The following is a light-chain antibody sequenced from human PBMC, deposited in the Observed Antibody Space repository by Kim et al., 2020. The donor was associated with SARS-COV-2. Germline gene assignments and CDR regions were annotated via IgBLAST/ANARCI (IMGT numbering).Light chain of an antibody. CDR1: ETVYSN. CDR2: DAS. V-gene: IGKV3-15*01. J-gene: IGKJ4*01. Sequence: VSPGERAALSCRASETVYSNLAWYQQKPGQPPRLLMYDASTRATGIPARFSGSGSGTEFTLTISSLQSEDFAVYSCQQYNNWPHTFGGGTKVDIK. CDR3: QQYNNWPHT.